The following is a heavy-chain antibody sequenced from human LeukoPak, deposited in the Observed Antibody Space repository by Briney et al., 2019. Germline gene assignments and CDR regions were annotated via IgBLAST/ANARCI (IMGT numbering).Heavy chain of an antibody. J-gene: IGHJ1*01. V-gene: IGHV5-51*01. CDR2: IYPGDSDT. CDR1: GYSFTSYW. CDR3: AGGAFGSYYFPPSEYFQH. Sequence: GESLKISCKGSGYSFTSYWIGWVRQMPGKGLEWMGIIYPGDSDTRYSPSFQGQVTISADKSISTAYLQWSSLKASDTAMYYCAGGAFGSYYFPPSEYFQHWGQGTLVTVSS. D-gene: IGHD1-26*01.